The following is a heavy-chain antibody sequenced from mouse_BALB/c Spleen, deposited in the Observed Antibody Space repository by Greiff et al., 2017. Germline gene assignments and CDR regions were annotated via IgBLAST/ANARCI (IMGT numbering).Heavy chain of an antibody. CDR2: ISSGGSYT. V-gene: IGHV5-9-4*01. J-gene: IGHJ1*01. D-gene: IGHD2-5*01. CDR3: ARKEVTASCWYLDV. Sequence: DVLLVESGGGLVKPGGSLKLSCAASGFTFSSYAMSWVRQSPEKRLEWVAEISSGGSYTYYPDTVTGRFTISRDNAKNTLYLEMSSLRSEDTAMYYCARKEVTASCWYLDVWGEGTTVTVSS. CDR1: GFTFSSYA.